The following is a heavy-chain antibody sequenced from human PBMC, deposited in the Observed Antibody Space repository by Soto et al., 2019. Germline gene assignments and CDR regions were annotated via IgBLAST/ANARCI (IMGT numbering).Heavy chain of an antibody. CDR2: VYYTGTT. V-gene: IGHV4-39*02. CDR1: GGSISSSSYY. Sequence: SETLSLTCNVSGGSISSSSYYWGWIRQAPGKGLEWIGSVYYTGTTYYNPSLKSRVTISVDTSKNHFSLKVSSVTAADTSVYYFARLKGAYFISTYNWFDPWGQGIQVTVSS. CDR3: ARLKGAYFISTYNWFDP. D-gene: IGHD3-16*01. J-gene: IGHJ5*02.